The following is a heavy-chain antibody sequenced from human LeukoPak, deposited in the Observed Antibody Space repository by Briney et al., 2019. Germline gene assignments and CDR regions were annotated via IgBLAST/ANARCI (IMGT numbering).Heavy chain of an antibody. CDR2: ITSSSRYI. V-gene: IGHV3-21*01. CDR3: AREGSRHSAFDI. J-gene: IGHJ3*02. CDR1: GFTFSSFS. D-gene: IGHD5-18*01. Sequence: PGGSLRLSCAASGFTFSSFSMNWVRQAPGKGLEWVSSITSSSRYIYYADSVKGRFAISRDNAKNSLYLQMNSLRAGDTAVYYCAREGSRHSAFDIWGQGTMVTVSS.